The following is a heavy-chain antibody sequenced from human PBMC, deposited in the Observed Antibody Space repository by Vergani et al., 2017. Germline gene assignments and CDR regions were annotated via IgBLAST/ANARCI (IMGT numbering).Heavy chain of an antibody. V-gene: IGHV3-11*01. CDR2: IDFDGSAI. D-gene: IGHD3-3*01. CDR1: EFSFSEHY. J-gene: IGHJ4*02. CDR3: APHYGFWSGRYEGFAH. Sequence: VQLVESGGGLVQPGGSLRISCAMAEFSFSEHYMSWIRQAPGKGLEWISYIDFDGSAIDYADSVRGRFTISRDNAKKSLFLQMNGLRADDTAVYYCAPHYGFWSGRYEGFAHWGPGTLVTVSS.